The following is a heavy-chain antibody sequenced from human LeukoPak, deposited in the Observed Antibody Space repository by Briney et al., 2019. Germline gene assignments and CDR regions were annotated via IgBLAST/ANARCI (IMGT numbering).Heavy chain of an antibody. V-gene: IGHV4-59*08. D-gene: IGHD3-10*01. Sequence: PSETLSLTCTVSGGSMSSYYWSWIRQPPGKRLEWIGYIYYSGSTNYNPSLESRVTISVDTSINQFSLKLSSVPAADTAVYYCARHYYGSGSYYSTFDYWGQGTLVTVSS. J-gene: IGHJ4*02. CDR2: IYYSGST. CDR3: ARHYYGSGSYYSTFDY. CDR1: GGSMSSYY.